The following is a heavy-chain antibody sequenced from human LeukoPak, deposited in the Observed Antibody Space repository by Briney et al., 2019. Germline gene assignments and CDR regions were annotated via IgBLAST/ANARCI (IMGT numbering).Heavy chain of an antibody. D-gene: IGHD2-2*01. CDR2: ISYDGSNK. Sequence: GRSLRLSCAASGFTFSSYGMHWVRQAPGKGLEWVAVISYDGSNKYYVDSVKGRFTISRDNSKNTLYLQMNSLRAEDTAVYYCATDCSSTSCFDYWGQGTLVTVSS. CDR1: GFTFSSYG. J-gene: IGHJ4*02. V-gene: IGHV3-30*03. CDR3: ATDCSSTSCFDY.